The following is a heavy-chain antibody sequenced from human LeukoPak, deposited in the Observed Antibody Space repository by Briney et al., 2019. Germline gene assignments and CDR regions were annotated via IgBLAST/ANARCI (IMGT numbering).Heavy chain of an antibody. D-gene: IGHD4-17*01. J-gene: IGHJ6*03. Sequence: ASVKVSCKSSGGTFSSYSISWVRQAPVQGLEWMGGVIPIFGTANYAQKFQGRGTITADESTSTAYMELSSLRSEDTAVYYCARGTTVTHRYYYYYMDVWGKGTTVTISS. CDR3: ARGTTVTHRYYYYYMDV. CDR1: GGTFSSYS. V-gene: IGHV1-69*13. CDR2: VIPIFGTA.